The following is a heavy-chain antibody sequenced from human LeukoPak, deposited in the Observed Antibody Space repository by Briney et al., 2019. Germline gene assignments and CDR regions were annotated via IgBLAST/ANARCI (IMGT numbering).Heavy chain of an antibody. CDR1: GIPLRGYA. V-gene: IGHV3-23*01. CDR3: ARGGRSSGGYLYNFDY. J-gene: IGHJ4*02. CDR2: MSGSGDST. D-gene: IGHD1-26*01. Sequence: PGGSLRLSCAGAGIPLRGYAMSWVRQAPGKGLEWVSAMSGSGDSTLYADSVRGRFTISRDDSKNTLYLQMNNLRVEDTAVYYCARGGRSSGGYLYNFDYWGQGTLVTVSS.